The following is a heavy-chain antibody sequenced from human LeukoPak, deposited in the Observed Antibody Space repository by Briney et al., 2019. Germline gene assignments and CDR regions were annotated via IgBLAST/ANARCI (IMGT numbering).Heavy chain of an antibody. CDR3: ARSYDSSGYYYPYFDY. J-gene: IGHJ4*02. D-gene: IGHD3-22*01. CDR1: GFTFSSYG. Sequence: GGSLGLSCAASGFTFSSYGMHWVRQAPGKGLEWVAVIWYDGSNKYYADSVKGRFTISRDNSKNTLYLQMNSLRAEDTAVYYCARSYDSSGYYYPYFDYWGQGTLVTVSS. CDR2: IWYDGSNK. V-gene: IGHV3-33*01.